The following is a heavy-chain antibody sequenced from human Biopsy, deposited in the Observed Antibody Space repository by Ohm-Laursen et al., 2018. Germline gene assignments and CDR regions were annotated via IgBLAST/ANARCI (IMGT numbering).Heavy chain of an antibody. J-gene: IGHJ2*01. CDR1: GFTFSIYG. CDR3: ARDGKRWDYSTYFSWHFDL. CDR2: ISYDGSGE. V-gene: IGHV3-30*03. Sequence: SLRLSCAASGFTFSIYGMHWVRQAPGKRLEWVAVISYDGSGEYYADSLQGRFIISRDNPKNTVDLQMNSLRAEDTAVYFCARDGKRWDYSTYFSWHFDLWGRGTLVTVSS. D-gene: IGHD4-11*01.